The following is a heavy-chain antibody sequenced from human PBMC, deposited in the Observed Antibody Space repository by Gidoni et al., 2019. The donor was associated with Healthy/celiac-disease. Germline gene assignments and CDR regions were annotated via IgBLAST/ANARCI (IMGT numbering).Heavy chain of an antibody. CDR2: ISAYNGNT. J-gene: IGHJ5*02. CDR1: GYTFTSYG. CDR3: ARAGSDLEWLLIDP. Sequence: QVQLVQSGAEVKKPGASVKVSCQASGYTFTSYGLSWVRQAPGQGLEWMGWISAYNGNTNYGQKVQGRVTMTTDTSTSTAYMELRSLRSDDTAVYYCARAGSDLEWLLIDPWGQGTLVTVSS. D-gene: IGHD3-3*01. V-gene: IGHV1-18*01.